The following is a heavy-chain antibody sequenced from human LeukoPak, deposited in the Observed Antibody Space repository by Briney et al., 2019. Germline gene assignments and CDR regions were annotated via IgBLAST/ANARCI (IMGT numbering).Heavy chain of an antibody. V-gene: IGHV4-61*02. CDR2: IHTSGST. CDR3: ARAPEGYCGRTSCYDPVPFDP. D-gene: IGHD2-2*01. J-gene: IGHJ5*02. CDR1: GGSLSSGSSLSSGSYY. Sequence: PSETLSLTCTVSGGSLSSGSSLSSGSYYWSWVRQPAGKGLEWIGRIHTSGSTNYNPSLKSRVTISIDTSKNQFSLKLSSVTAADTAVYYCARAPEGYCGRTSCYDPVPFDPWGQGTMLTVSS.